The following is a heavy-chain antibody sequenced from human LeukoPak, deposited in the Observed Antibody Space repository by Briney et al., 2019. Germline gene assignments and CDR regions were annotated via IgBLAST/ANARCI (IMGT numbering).Heavy chain of an antibody. J-gene: IGHJ4*02. CDR1: GGSISSSSYY. CDR3: ARGFLGDYFGSGSCYVFDY. CDR2: IYYSGST. V-gene: IGHV4-39*07. Sequence: SETLSLTCTVSGGSISSSSYYWGWIRQPPGKGLEWIGSIYYSGSTYYNPSLKSRVTISVDTSKNQFSLKLSSVTAADTAVYYCARGFLGDYFGSGSCYVFDYWGQGTLVTVSS. D-gene: IGHD3-10*01.